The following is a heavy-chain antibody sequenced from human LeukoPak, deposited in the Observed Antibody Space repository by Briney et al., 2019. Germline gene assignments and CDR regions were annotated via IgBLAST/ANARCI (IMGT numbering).Heavy chain of an antibody. CDR3: ARVYYGSGSYYMSDY. Sequence: PSETLSLTCAVYGGSFSGYYWSWIRQPPGKGLEWIGEINHSGSTNYNPSLKSRVTISVDTSKNQFSLKLSSVTAADTAVYYCARVYYGSGSYYMSDYWGQGTLVTVPS. CDR1: GGSFSGYY. V-gene: IGHV4-34*01. CDR2: INHSGST. D-gene: IGHD3-10*01. J-gene: IGHJ4*02.